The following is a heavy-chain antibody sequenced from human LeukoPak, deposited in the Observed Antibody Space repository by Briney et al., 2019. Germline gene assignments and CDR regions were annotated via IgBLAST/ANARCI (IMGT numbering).Heavy chain of an antibody. J-gene: IGHJ3*02. V-gene: IGHV3-48*01. CDR3: AREPRSPPNDAFDI. CDR1: GFTFSSYS. CDR2: INSRSSSI. D-gene: IGHD1-14*01. Sequence: GGSLRLSCAASGFTFSSYSMNWVRQAPGKGLEWVSYINSRSSSILFADSVKGRFTISRDNAKSLLYLQMNSLRVEDTAVYYCAREPRSPPNDAFDIWGQGTMVTVSS.